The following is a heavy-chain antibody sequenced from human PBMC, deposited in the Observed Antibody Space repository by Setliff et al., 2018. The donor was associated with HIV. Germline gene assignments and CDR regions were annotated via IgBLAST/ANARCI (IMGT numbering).Heavy chain of an antibody. V-gene: IGHV4-39*01. CDR1: GGPITSNTYF. J-gene: IGHJ4*02. CDR2: IYHSGNT. Sequence: PSETLSLTCSVSGGPITSNTYFWDWIRQAPGKGLEWIGSIYHSGNTYYNPSLKSRVSISVDTSKRQFSLKLTSVIAGDSALYYCARRRGQKATGWYYFDFWGQGALVTVSS. CDR3: ARRRGQKATGWYYFDF. D-gene: IGHD6-19*01.